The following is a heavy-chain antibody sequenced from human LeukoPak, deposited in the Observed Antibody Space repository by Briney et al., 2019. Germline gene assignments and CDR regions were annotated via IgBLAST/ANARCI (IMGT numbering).Heavy chain of an antibody. CDR2: IYTSGST. D-gene: IGHD6-13*01. CDR1: GASISSYY. V-gene: IGHV4-4*07. J-gene: IGHJ6*03. CDR3: ARVAATKYYYYMDV. Sequence: SETLSLTCTVSGASISSYYWSWVRQPAGKGLEWIGRIYTSGSTNYNPSLKSRVTMSVDTSKNQFSLKLSSVTAADTAVYYCARVAATKYYYYMDVWGKGTTVTVSS.